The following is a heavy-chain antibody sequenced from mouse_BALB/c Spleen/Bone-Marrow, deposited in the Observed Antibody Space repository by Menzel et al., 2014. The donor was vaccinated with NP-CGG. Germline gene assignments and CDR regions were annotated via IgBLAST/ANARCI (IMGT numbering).Heavy chain of an antibody. CDR3: ARHAYYDQTEVSFVY. Sequence: EVHLVESGGGLVKSGGSLKLSCAASGFTFSNYGMSWVRQTPEKRLEWVATISGGGSYTFYSDSVKGRFTISRVNAKNNLYLQLSSLRSEDTALYYCARHAYYDQTEVSFVYWGQGTLVTVSA. D-gene: IGHD2-4*01. CDR1: GFTFSNYG. CDR2: ISGGGSYT. J-gene: IGHJ3*01. V-gene: IGHV5-9-2*01.